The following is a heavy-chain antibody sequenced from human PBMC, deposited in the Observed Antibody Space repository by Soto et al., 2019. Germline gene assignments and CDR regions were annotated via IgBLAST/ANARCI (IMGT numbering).Heavy chain of an antibody. CDR2: ISAYNGNT. J-gene: IGHJ4*02. CDR3: ARDQSSGSFDY. CDR1: GYTFTSYG. Sequence: GASVKVSCKASGYTFTSYGISCVRQAPGQGLKWMGWISAYNGNTNYAQKLQGRVTMTTDTSTSTAYMELRSLRSDDTAVYYCARDQSSGSFDYWGQGTLVTVSS. D-gene: IGHD6-19*01. V-gene: IGHV1-18*04.